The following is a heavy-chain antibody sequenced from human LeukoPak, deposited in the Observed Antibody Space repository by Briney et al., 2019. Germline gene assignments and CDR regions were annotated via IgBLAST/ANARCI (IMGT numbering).Heavy chain of an antibody. V-gene: IGHV3-53*01. D-gene: IGHD2/OR15-2a*01. J-gene: IGHJ6*03. CDR3: AKAADQYYYSCFYYMDV. CDR2: IYSGGGT. CDR1: GFTVSSNY. Sequence: GGSLRLSCAASGFTVSSNYMTWVRQAPGKGLEWVSVIYSGGGTYYADSVKGRFTISRDNFKNTLYLQMNSLRAEDTAVYYCAKAADQYYYSCFYYMDVWGKGTTVTVSS.